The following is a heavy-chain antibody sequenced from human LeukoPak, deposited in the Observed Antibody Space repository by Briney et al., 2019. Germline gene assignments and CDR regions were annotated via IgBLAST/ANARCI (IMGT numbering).Heavy chain of an antibody. V-gene: IGHV3-30*03. CDR2: RSYDGSNK. Sequence: GRSLRLSCAASGFTFSSYGMHWVRQAPGKGLEWVAVRSYDGSNKDYADSVKGRFTISRDNSKNTVYLQMNSLRAEDTAVYYCARESPDIVVALDPWGQGTLVTVSS. D-gene: IGHD2-2*01. CDR3: ARESPDIVVALDP. CDR1: GFTFSSYG. J-gene: IGHJ5*02.